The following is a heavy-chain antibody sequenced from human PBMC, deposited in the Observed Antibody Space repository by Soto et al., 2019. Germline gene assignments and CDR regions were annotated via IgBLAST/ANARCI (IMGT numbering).Heavy chain of an antibody. Sequence: GSSVKVSCKASGYTFTSYCISWVRQAPGQGLEWMGWISAYNGNTNYAQKLQGRVTMTTDTSTSTAYMELRSLRSDDTAVYYCARVTTVFDYYYGMDVWGQGTTVTVSS. CDR2: ISAYNGNT. CDR3: ARVTTVFDYYYGMDV. V-gene: IGHV1-18*01. D-gene: IGHD4-17*01. J-gene: IGHJ6*02. CDR1: GYTFTSYC.